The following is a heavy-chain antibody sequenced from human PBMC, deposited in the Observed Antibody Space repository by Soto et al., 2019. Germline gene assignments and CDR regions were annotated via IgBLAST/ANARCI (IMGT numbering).Heavy chain of an antibody. CDR2: INAGNGNT. D-gene: IGHD3-9*01. V-gene: IGHV1-3*01. CDR1: GYTFTSYA. J-gene: IGHJ6*02. Sequence: ASVKVYCKASGYTFTSYAMHWVRQAPGQRLEWMGWINAGNGNTKYSQKFQGRVTITRDTSASTAYMELSSLRSEDTAVYYCASGPLRYFDWLPAYHLGHYGMDVWGQGTTVTVSS. CDR3: ASGPLRYFDWLPAYHLGHYGMDV.